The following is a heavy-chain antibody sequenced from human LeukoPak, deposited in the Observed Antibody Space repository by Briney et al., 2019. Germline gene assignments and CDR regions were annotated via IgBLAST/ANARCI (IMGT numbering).Heavy chain of an antibody. Sequence: GGSLRLSCAASGFTFNNYWMSWVRQAPGKGLEWVANIKQDGSEKYYVDSVKGRFTISRDNAKNSLYLQMDSLRAEDTAVYYCARDYATVGGIDYWGQGTLVTVSS. CDR2: IKQDGSEK. D-gene: IGHD4-23*01. V-gene: IGHV3-7*01. J-gene: IGHJ4*02. CDR1: GFTFNNYW. CDR3: ARDYATVGGIDY.